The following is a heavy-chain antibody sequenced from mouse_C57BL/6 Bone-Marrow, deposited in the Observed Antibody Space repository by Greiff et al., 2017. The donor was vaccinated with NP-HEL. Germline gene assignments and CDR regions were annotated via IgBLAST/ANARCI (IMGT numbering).Heavy chain of an antibody. CDR3: AIDGEEYAMGY. Sequence: VQLQQSGAELVKPGASVKVSCKASGYTFTSYWMHWVKQRPGQGLEWIGRIHPSDSDTNYNQKFKGKATLTVDKSSSTAYMQLHRLPSEESAVFYGAIDGEEYAMGYWGQGTAVTVSA. CDR2: IHPSDSDT. J-gene: IGHJ4*01. CDR1: GYTFTSYW. V-gene: IGHV1-74*01.